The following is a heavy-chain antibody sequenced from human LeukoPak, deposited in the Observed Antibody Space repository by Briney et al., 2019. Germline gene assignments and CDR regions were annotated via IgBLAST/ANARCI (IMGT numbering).Heavy chain of an antibody. CDR3: AGLPLDNWNGVS. CDR2: IDPSDSVT. V-gene: IGHV5-10-1*01. CDR1: GYSFTSYW. J-gene: IGHJ5*02. D-gene: IGHD1-1*01. Sequence: GESLKIPCQGSGYSFTSYWIIWVRQMPGKGLEWMGRIDPSDSVTNYSPSFQGHVTFSVDKSISTAYLQWSSLKASDTALYYCAGLPLDNWNGVSWGQGTLVTVSS.